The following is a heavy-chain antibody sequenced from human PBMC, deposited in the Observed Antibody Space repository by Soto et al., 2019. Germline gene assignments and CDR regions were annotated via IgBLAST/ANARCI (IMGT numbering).Heavy chain of an antibody. J-gene: IGHJ6*02. D-gene: IGHD6-19*01. CDR3: AGGWGGLGGYSSRGGGPYYYGFDV. CDR2: INPNSGDT. Sequence: ASVKVSCKASGYTFTGHYMQWVRQAPGQGLEWMGWINPNSGDTNYAQKFQGRVTMTRDTSISTVYMELSRLRSDDTALYYCAGGWGGLGGYSSRGGGPYYYGFDVWGQGTTVTVSS. CDR1: GYTFTGHY. V-gene: IGHV1-2*02.